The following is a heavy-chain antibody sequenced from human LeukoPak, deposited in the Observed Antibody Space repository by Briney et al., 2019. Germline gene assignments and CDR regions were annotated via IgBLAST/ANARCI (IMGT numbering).Heavy chain of an antibody. CDR3: VVGGSPGY. V-gene: IGHV3-74*01. D-gene: IGHD2-15*01. CDR1: GLAFSAYK. Sequence: GGSMRLSCAASGLAFSAYKMHWVRQAPRKGLVWVSRISTDGYTTDYADFVQGRFTASRDNTKNTWSLEMNSLRAEDTAVYYCVVGGSPGYWGQGTLVTVSS. CDR2: ISTDGYTT. J-gene: IGHJ4*02.